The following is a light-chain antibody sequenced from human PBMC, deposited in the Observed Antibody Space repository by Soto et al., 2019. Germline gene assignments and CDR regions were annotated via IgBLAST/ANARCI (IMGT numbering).Light chain of an antibody. CDR2: GAS. V-gene: IGKV3-20*01. CDR3: QQYDKSPRT. CDR1: HSINSFY. J-gene: IGKJ1*01. Sequence: EIVLTQSPGTLSLSPGERATLSCRASHSINSFYVAWYQQKPVQAPRLPIYGASNRATGIPDRFSGSGSGTDFTLTISRLEPEDLALYYAQQYDKSPRTFGQGNKVESK.